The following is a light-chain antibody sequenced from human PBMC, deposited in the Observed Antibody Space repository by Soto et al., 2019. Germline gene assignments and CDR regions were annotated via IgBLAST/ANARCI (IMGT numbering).Light chain of an antibody. Sequence: EIVLTQSPATLSLSPGERATLSCRASQSVSSYLAWYQQKPGQAPRLLIYDASNRATGIPARFSGSGSGTDFTLTISSLEPEDFAVYYCQQRSNWPQLTFGGGTKLENK. V-gene: IGKV3-11*01. CDR3: QQRSNWPQLT. J-gene: IGKJ4*01. CDR2: DAS. CDR1: QSVSSY.